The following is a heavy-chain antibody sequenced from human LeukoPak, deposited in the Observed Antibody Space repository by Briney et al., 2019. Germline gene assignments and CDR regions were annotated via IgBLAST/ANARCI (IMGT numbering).Heavy chain of an antibody. V-gene: IGHV4-30-4*01. CDR1: GGSISSGDYY. CDR2: IYYSGST. J-gene: IGHJ4*02. D-gene: IGHD3-22*01. Sequence: SETLSLTCTVSGGSISSGDYYWSWIRQPPGKGLEWIGYIYYSGSTYYNPSLKSRVTISVDTSKNQFSLKLSSVTAADTAVYYCASFYDSSGYTQDIDYWSQGTLVTVSS. CDR3: ASFYDSSGYTQDIDY.